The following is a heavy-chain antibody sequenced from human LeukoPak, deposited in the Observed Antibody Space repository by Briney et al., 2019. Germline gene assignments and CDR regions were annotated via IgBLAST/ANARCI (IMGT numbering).Heavy chain of an antibody. V-gene: IGHV1-3*02. J-gene: IGHJ4*02. CDR2: TNAGNGNT. D-gene: IGHD2-15*01. Sequence: ASVKVSCKASGYILTNYAIHWVRQAPGQRLEWMGWTNAGNGNTKYSQELQGRVTITRDTSAYTAYMELSSLRSEDMAVYYCARSAEGYCSGASCSEYYFDYWGQGTLVTVSS. CDR3: ARSAEGYCSGASCSEYYFDY. CDR1: GYILTNYA.